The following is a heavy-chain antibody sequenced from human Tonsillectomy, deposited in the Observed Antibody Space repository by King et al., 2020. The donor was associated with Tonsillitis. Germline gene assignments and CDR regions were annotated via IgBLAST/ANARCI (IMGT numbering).Heavy chain of an antibody. J-gene: IGHJ4*02. CDR1: GYTFTGYY. CDR3: ARDLSYEYSGFFGY. CDR2: VNPASGGT. V-gene: IGHV1-2*02. D-gene: IGHD1-26*01. Sequence: QLVQSGADVKKPGASVRVSCKASGYTFTGYYVHWVRQAPGQGLEWMGWVNPASGGTKYAQKFQGRITMTSDTSSNSSYMELTRLTSADTAVYYCARDLSYEYSGFFGYWGPGTLVTVSA.